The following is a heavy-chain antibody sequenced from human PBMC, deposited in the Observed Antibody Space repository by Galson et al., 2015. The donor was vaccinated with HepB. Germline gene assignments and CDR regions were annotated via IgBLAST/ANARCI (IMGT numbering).Heavy chain of an antibody. D-gene: IGHD3-22*01. CDR2: ITPFNGNT. CDR3: ARSLNYYDSSGYYDYGMDV. J-gene: IGHJ6*02. V-gene: IGHV1-45*02. Sequence: SVKVSCKASGYTFTYRYLHWVRQAPGQALEWMGWITPFNGNTNYAQKFQDRVTITRDRSMSTAYMELSSLRSEDTAMYYCARSLNYYDSSGYYDYGMDVWGQGTTVTVSS. CDR1: GYTFTYRY.